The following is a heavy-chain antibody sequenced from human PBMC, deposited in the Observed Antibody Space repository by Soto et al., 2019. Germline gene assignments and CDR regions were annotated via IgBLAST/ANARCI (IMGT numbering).Heavy chain of an antibody. V-gene: IGHV3-23*01. D-gene: IGHD3-9*01. CDR1: GFTFSSYA. CDR2: ISGSGGST. Sequence: PGGSLRLSCAASGFTFSSYAMSWVRQAPGKGLEWVSAISGSGGSTYYADSVKGRFTISRDNSKNTLYLQMNSLRAEDTAVYYCARVLHGGFDWFPFDYWGQGTLVTVSS. CDR3: ARVLHGGFDWFPFDY. J-gene: IGHJ4*02.